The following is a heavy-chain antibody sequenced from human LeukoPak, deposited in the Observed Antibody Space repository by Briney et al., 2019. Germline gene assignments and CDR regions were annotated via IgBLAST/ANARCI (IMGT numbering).Heavy chain of an antibody. V-gene: IGHV4-39*01. CDR3: ARHPPKSREWDY. CDR2: IYYSGST. CDR1: GGSISSSSYY. J-gene: IGHJ4*02. D-gene: IGHD2-8*01. Sequence: PSETLSLTCTVSGGSISSSSYYWGWIRQPPGKGLEWIGSIYYSGSTYYNPSLKSRVTISVDTSKNQFSLKLSSVTAADTAVYYCARHPPKSREWDYWGQGTLVTVSS.